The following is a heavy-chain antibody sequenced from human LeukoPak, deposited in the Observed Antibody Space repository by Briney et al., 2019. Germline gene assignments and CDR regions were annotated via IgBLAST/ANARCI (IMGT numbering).Heavy chain of an antibody. V-gene: IGHV4-34*01. CDR1: GGSFSGYY. CDR2: INHSGST. CDR3: ARRYFDWLSS. D-gene: IGHD3-9*01. Sequence: PSETLSLTCAVYGGSFSGYYWSWIRQPPGKGLEWIGEINHSGSTNYNPSLKSRVTISVDTSKNQFSLKLSSVTAADTAVYYCARRYFDWLSSWGQGTLVTVSS. J-gene: IGHJ5*02.